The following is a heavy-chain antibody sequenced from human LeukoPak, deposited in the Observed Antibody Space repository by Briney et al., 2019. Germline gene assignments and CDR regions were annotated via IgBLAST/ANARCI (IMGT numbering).Heavy chain of an antibody. Sequence: SETLSLTCAVYGGSFSDYQWSWIRQPPGEGLEWIGEINHSGDTNYNPYLKSRVTISVDTSKNQFSLKVTSVTATDTAVYYCARGLIDGHNSHSLDYWAQGTLVTVSS. CDR3: ARGLIDGHNSHSLDY. V-gene: IGHV4-34*01. J-gene: IGHJ4*02. D-gene: IGHD5-24*01. CDR1: GGSFSDYQ. CDR2: INHSGDT.